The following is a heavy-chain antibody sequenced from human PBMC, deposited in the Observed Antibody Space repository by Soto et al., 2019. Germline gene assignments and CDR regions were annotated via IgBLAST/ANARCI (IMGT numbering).Heavy chain of an antibody. CDR1: GFTFSSYG. V-gene: IGHV3-30*03. CDR3: ATLTYYYDSSGYSLWDY. Sequence: GGSLRLSCAASGFTFSSYGMHWVRQAPGKGLEWVAVISYDGSNKYYADSVKGRFTISRDNSKNTLYLQMNSLRAEDTAVYYCATLTYYYDSSGYSLWDYWGQGTLVTVSS. CDR2: ISYDGSNK. J-gene: IGHJ4*02. D-gene: IGHD3-22*01.